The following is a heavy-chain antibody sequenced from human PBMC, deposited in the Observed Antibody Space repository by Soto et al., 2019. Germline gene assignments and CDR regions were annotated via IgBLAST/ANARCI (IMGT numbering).Heavy chain of an antibody. J-gene: IGHJ5*01. CDR1: GYTFTGYD. D-gene: IGHD6-13*01. CDR3: AMGSSSVGYYNWCSS. CDR2: ITPNSVGT. Sequence: QVQLVQSGAEVKKPGASVKVSCKSSGYTFTGYDMHSVRQAPEPGLEWVGWITPNSVGTNYAQKFQGWVTTPRDSSISTAYLDLSRLRSDAAAVYYCAMGSSSVGYYNWCSSWGNGTLVTF. V-gene: IGHV1-2*04.